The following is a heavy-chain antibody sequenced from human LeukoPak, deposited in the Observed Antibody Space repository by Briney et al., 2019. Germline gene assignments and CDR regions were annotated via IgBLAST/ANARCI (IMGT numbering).Heavy chain of an antibody. V-gene: IGHV4-59*01. CDR2: SSDSGST. CDR3: ARGSDYGDS. Sequence: SETLSLTCTVSGGSISSYYWSWIRQPPGKGLEWIGYSSDSGSTNYNPSLKSRVTLLVDTSKNQFSLNLFSVTAADTAVYYCARGSDYGDSWGQGALVTVSS. CDR1: GGSISSYY. J-gene: IGHJ4*02.